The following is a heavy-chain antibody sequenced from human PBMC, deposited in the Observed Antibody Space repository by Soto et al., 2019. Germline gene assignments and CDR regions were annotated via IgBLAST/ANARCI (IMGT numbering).Heavy chain of an antibody. CDR3: ARRYGSAFDI. D-gene: IGHD3-10*01. V-gene: IGHV4-59*01. CDR1: GGSISSYY. CDR2: IYYSGST. Sequence: QVQLQESGPGLVKPSETLSLTCTVSGGSISSYYCSWIRQPPGKGLEWIGYIYYSGSTNYNPSLKPRVTISVDTSKNQFSLKLSSVTAADTAMYYCARRYGSAFDIWGQGTMVTVSS. J-gene: IGHJ3*02.